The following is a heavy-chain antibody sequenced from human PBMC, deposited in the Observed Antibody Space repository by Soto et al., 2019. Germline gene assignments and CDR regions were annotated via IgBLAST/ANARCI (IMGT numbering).Heavy chain of an antibody. CDR3: ARGLSTHIAVAGMGYIDS. Sequence: SETLSLTCTVSGGSISSSSCYWGWIRQPPGQGLEWIGSIYYSGSTYYNPSLKRRVTISVDTSKYQFSLMLSSVTAADTAGYYCARGLSTHIAVAGMGYIDSWGQGTLVTVSS. V-gene: IGHV4-39*01. J-gene: IGHJ4*02. CDR1: GGSISSSSCY. D-gene: IGHD6-19*01. CDR2: IYYSGST.